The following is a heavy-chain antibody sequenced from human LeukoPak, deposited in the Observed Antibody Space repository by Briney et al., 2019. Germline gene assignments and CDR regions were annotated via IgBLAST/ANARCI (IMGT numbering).Heavy chain of an antibody. Sequence: PSETLSLTCTVSGGSISSYYWSWIRQPPGKGLEWIGCIYYSGSTNYNPSLKSRVTISVDTSKNQFSLKLSSVTAADPAVYYCARQTGGYYTNYFDYWGQGTLVTVSS. J-gene: IGHJ4*02. CDR2: IYYSGST. V-gene: IGHV4-59*08. CDR3: ARQTGGYYTNYFDY. D-gene: IGHD3-3*01. CDR1: GGSISSYY.